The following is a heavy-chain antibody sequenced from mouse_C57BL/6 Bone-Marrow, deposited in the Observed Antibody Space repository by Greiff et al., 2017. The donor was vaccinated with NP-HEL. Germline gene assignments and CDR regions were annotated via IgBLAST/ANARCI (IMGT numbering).Heavy chain of an antibody. Sequence: EVQLQESGAELVRPGSSVKMSCKTSGYTFTSYGINWVKQRPGQGLEWIGYIYIGNGYTEYNEKFKGKATLTSDTSSSTAYMQLSSLTSEDSAIYFCARAPLYYYGSSYVGYFDVWGTGTTVTVSS. CDR1: GYTFTSYG. D-gene: IGHD1-1*01. J-gene: IGHJ1*03. CDR2: IYIGNGYT. CDR3: ARAPLYYYGSSYVGYFDV. V-gene: IGHV1-58*01.